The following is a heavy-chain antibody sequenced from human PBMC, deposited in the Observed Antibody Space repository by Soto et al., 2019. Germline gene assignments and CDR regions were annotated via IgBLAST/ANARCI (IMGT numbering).Heavy chain of an antibody. D-gene: IGHD3-10*01. Sequence: QVQLVQSGAEVKKPGASVRVSCKASGYTFTSYAMHWVRQAPGQRLEWMGWINAGNGNTKYSQKFQGRVTITRDTSASIAYMELSSLRSEDTAVYYCARDTYYYGSGSLRYWGQGTLVTVSS. CDR2: INAGNGNT. J-gene: IGHJ4*02. CDR3: ARDTYYYGSGSLRY. CDR1: GYTFTSYA. V-gene: IGHV1-3*01.